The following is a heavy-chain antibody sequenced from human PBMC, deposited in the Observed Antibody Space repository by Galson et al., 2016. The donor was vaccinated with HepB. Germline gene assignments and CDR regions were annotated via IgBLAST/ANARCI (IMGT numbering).Heavy chain of an antibody. J-gene: IGHJ2*01. Sequence: SLRLSCAASGYTFSSYWMSWVRQAPGKGLEWVANIKRDGAEIYYIDSVRGRFKISRDNANNSMHLQMNSLSAEDTDVYFCVRDTSSGWSCDLWGRGTLVTVSS. CDR2: IKRDGAEI. CDR1: GYTFSSYW. D-gene: IGHD1-26*01. V-gene: IGHV3-7*04. CDR3: VRDTSSGWSCDL.